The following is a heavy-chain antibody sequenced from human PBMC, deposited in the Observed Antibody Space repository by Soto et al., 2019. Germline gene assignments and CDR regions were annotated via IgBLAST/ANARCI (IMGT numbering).Heavy chain of an antibody. V-gene: IGHV1-69*13. J-gene: IGHJ6*02. CDR1: GGTFSSYA. CDR3: ARARFDYGSGSFYYGMDV. CDR2: IIPIFGTA. D-gene: IGHD3-10*01. Sequence: SVKVSCKASGGTFSSYAISWVRQAPGQGLEWMGGIIPIFGTANYAQKFQGRVTITADESTSTAYMELSSLRSEDTAVYYCARARFDYGSGSFYYGMDVWGQGTTVTVSS.